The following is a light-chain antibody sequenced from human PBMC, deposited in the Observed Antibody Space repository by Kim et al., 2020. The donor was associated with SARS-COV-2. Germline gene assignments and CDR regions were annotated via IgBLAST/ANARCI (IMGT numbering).Light chain of an antibody. CDR2: ETT. CDR1: EDIATW. Sequence: DIQMNQSPSTLSASIGDRVTITCRASEDIATWLAWYQQRPGKAPNLLIYETTNLEVGVPSRFAGSGSGTEFTLTISTLQTDDLGTYYGYEHNPRTFGQGTKVDIK. J-gene: IGKJ1*01. CDR3: YEHNPRT. V-gene: IGKV1-5*03.